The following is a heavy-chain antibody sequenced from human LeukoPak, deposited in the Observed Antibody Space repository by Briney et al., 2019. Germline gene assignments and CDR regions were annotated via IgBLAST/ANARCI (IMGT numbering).Heavy chain of an antibody. Sequence: ASVKVSCKASGYTFTGYYMHWVRQAPGQGLEWMGWINPNSGGTNYAQKFQGRVTMTRDTSISTAYMELSRLRSDDTAVYYCARDLGCSGGSCRVDIGMVTGYWGQGTLVTVSS. CDR1: GYTFTGYY. CDR2: INPNSGGT. V-gene: IGHV1-2*02. CDR3: ARDLGCSGGSCRVDIGMVTGY. J-gene: IGHJ4*02. D-gene: IGHD2-15*01.